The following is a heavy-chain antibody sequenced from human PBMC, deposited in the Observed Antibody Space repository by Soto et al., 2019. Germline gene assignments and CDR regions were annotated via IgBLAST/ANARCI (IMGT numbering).Heavy chain of an antibody. J-gene: IGHJ4*02. CDR1: GFIFSDYY. D-gene: IGHD3-22*01. Sequence: GPLRLSCSASGFIFSDYYMSWIPQAPGKGLEWISYISSSDNIIYYADSVKGRFTISRDNAKNSLYLQMNSLRAEDKAVYYCARDRGYYDSSGYFDYWGQGTLVTVSS. CDR2: ISSSDNII. V-gene: IGHV3-11*01. CDR3: ARDRGYYDSSGYFDY.